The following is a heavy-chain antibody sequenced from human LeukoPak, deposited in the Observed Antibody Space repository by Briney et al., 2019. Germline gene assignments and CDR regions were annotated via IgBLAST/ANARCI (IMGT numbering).Heavy chain of an antibody. CDR2: IYYSGST. CDR1: GGSISSSSYY. J-gene: IGHJ4*02. Sequence: SETLSLTCTVSGGSISSSSYYWGWIRQPPGKGLEWIGSIYYSGSTYYNPSLKSRVTISVDTSKNQFSLKLSSVTAADTAVYYCAREAIYDFWSGYYSYFDYWGQGTLVTVSS. D-gene: IGHD3-3*01. CDR3: AREAIYDFWSGYYSYFDY. V-gene: IGHV4-39*07.